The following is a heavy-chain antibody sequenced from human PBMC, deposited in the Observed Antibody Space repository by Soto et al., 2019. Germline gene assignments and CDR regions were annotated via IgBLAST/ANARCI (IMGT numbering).Heavy chain of an antibody. Sequence: QLQLQESGPGLLRPSETLSLTCTVSGGSIGSSSYYWGWIRQSPGKGLEWIGNIYYSGNTFYNTSLKSRVTTSVETSKNQFYLPLSSVTAADTAIFYCASIAAPGTTHFDFWGQGTLVTVSS. CDR3: ASIAAPGTTHFDF. D-gene: IGHD6-13*01. CDR2: IYYSGNT. V-gene: IGHV4-39*01. CDR1: GGSIGSSSYY. J-gene: IGHJ4*02.